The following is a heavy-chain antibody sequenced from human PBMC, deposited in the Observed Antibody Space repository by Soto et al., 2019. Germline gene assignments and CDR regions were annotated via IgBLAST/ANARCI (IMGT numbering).Heavy chain of an antibody. D-gene: IGHD3-22*01. V-gene: IGHV1-69*13. CDR3: ARPPNSLYDSYYYGMDV. CDR2: IIPIFGTA. CDR1: GGTFSSYA. J-gene: IGHJ6*02. Sequence: SVKVSCKASGGTFSSYAISWVRQAPGQGLEWMGGIIPIFGTANYAQKFQGRVTITADESTSTAYMELSSLRSEDTAVYYCARPPNSLYDSYYYGMDVWGQGTTVTVSS.